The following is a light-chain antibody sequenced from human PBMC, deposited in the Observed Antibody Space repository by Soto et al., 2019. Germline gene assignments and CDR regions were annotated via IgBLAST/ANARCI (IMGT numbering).Light chain of an antibody. Sequence: DIQMTQSPSSLSASVGDRVTITCQASQDISNYLNWYQQKPGKAPKLLIYDASNLETGVPSRFSGSGSGTDFTFTISSLQPEDIATYYCQQYDNLLPLTFGGGTTVEIK. CDR2: DAS. J-gene: IGKJ4*01. V-gene: IGKV1-33*01. CDR3: QQYDNLLPLT. CDR1: QDISNY.